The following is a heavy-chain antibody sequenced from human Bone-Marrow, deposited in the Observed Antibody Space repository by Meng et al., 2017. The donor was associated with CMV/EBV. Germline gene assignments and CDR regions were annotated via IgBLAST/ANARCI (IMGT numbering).Heavy chain of an antibody. Sequence: SETLSLTCAVYGGSFSGYDWTWIRQPPGKGLEWIGEINHSGSTDYNPSLKSRATISVDTSKNQFSLKLTSVTAADAAVYYCGRGHSRKYSSSWQSRFDYYYPMDVWGQGTTVTVSS. J-gene: IGHJ6*02. CDR1: GGSFSGYD. CDR3: GRGHSRKYSSSWQSRFDYYYPMDV. V-gene: IGHV4-34*01. D-gene: IGHD6-13*01. CDR2: INHSGST.